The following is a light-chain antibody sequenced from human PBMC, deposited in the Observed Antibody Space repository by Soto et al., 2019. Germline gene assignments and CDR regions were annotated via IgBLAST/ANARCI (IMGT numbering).Light chain of an antibody. CDR3: QQLNSYPRALT. V-gene: IGKV1-9*01. Sequence: DIQLTQSPSFLSASVGXRVTITCRASQGISSYLAWYQQKPGKAPKLLIYAASTLQSGVPSRFSGSGSGTEFTLTISSLQPEDFATYYCQQLNSYPRALTFGGGTKVDSK. CDR1: QGISSY. J-gene: IGKJ4*01. CDR2: AAS.